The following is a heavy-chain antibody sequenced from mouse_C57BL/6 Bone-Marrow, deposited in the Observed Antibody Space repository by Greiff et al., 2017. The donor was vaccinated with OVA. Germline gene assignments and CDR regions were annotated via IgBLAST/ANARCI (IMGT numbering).Heavy chain of an antibody. CDR3: ARLDAMDY. CDR2: ISNGGGST. Sequence: EVQGVESGGGLVQPGGSLKLSCAASGFTFSDFYMYWIRQTPEKRLEWVAYISNGGGSTYYPATVKGRVTISRDNAKNTLYLQMSRLKSEDTAMYYCARLDAMDYWGQGTSVTVSS. J-gene: IGHJ4*01. V-gene: IGHV5-12*01. CDR1: GFTFSDFY.